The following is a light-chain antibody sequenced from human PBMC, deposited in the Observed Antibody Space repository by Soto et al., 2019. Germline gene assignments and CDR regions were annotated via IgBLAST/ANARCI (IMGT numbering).Light chain of an antibody. Sequence: VLTQSPGTLSLSPGERATLSCRASQSVGSRYLAWYQQKPGQAPRPLIYDASTRATGIPDRFSGSGSGTDVNLNISRRETEDFSVYYCQQYGSSHMYTFGQGTKLEIK. J-gene: IGKJ2*01. CDR1: QSVGSRY. V-gene: IGKV3-20*01. CDR3: QQYGSSHMYT. CDR2: DAS.